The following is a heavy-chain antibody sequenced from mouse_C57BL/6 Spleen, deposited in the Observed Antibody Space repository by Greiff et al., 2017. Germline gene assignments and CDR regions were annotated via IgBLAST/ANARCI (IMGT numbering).Heavy chain of an antibody. CDR3: ARRGDVRGAMDY. J-gene: IGHJ4*01. D-gene: IGHD3-3*01. CDR2: IYPGDGDT. Sequence: QVQLQQSGPELVKPGASVKISCKASGYAFSSSWMNWVKQRPGKGLEWIGRIYPGDGDTNYNGKFKGKATLTADKSSSTAYMQLSSLTSEDSAVYFCARRGDVRGAMDYWSQGTSVTVSS. V-gene: IGHV1-82*01. CDR1: GYAFSSSW.